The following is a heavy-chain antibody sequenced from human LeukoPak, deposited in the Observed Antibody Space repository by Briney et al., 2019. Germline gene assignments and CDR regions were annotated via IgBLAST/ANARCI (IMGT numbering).Heavy chain of an antibody. CDR1: GYSISSGYY. J-gene: IGHJ4*02. CDR3: AREVAAAGREVDY. CDR2: IYHSGST. V-gene: IGHV4-38-2*02. Sequence: SETLSLTCAVSGYSISSGYYWGWIRQPPGKGLEWIGSIYHSGSTYYNPSLKSRVTISVDTSKNQFSLKLSSVTAAATAVYYCAREVAAAGREVDYWGQGTLVTVSS. D-gene: IGHD6-13*01.